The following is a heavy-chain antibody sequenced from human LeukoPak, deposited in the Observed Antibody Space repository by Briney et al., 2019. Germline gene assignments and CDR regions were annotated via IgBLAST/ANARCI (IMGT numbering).Heavy chain of an antibody. D-gene: IGHD4/OR15-4a*01. Sequence: PSETLSLTCTVSGGSISSSSYYWGWIRQPPGKGLEWIGSIYYSGSTYYNPSLKSRVTISVDTSKNQFSLKLSSVTAADTAVYYCARQTTVLRGLVLTSYYFDYWGQGTLVTVSS. J-gene: IGHJ4*02. CDR1: GGSISSSSYY. V-gene: IGHV4-39*01. CDR2: IYYSGST. CDR3: ARQTTVLRGLVLTSYYFDY.